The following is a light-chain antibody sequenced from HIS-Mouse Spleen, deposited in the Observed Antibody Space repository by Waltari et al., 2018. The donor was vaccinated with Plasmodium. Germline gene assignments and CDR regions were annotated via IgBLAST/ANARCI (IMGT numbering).Light chain of an antibody. Sequence: AIQLTQSPSSLSASVGDRVTITCRASQGISSALAWYQQKPGKAPKLLIYDASSLESGVTSRFSGSGSGTDFTLTISRLQPEDFATYYCQQFNSYPQGTLGQGTRLEIK. V-gene: IGKV1-13*02. J-gene: IGKJ5*01. CDR1: QGISSA. CDR3: QQFNSYPQGT. CDR2: DAS.